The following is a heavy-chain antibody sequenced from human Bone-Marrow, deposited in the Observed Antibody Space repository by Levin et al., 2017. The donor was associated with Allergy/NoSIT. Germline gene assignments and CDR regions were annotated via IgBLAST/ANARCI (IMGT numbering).Heavy chain of an antibody. CDR1: GFTFSDYV. J-gene: IGHJ6*02. D-gene: IGHD5-12*01. CDR3: ARGGFNGYDAYYYYGMDV. CDR2: ISFNGNNK. V-gene: IGHV3-30-3*01. Sequence: RTGGSLRLSCAASGFTFSDYVIHWVRQAPGKGLEWVALISFNGNNKFHADSVKGRFTISRDNSKNTLYLQMNSLRTEDTAVYSCARGGFNGYDAYYYYGMDVWGHGTAVIVSS.